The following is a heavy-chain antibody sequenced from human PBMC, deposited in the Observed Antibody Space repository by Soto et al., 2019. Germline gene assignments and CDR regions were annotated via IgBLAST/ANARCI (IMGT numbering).Heavy chain of an antibody. CDR3: ANSGTNYGSGSFYYFDY. J-gene: IGHJ4*02. CDR1: GGTFSSYA. Sequence: SVKVSCKASGGTFSSYAISWVRQARGQGLEWMGGIIPIFGTANYAQKFQGRVTITADESTSTAYMELSSLRSEDTAVYYCANSGTNYGSGSFYYFDYWGQGTLVTVSS. D-gene: IGHD3-10*01. V-gene: IGHV1-69*13. CDR2: IIPIFGTA.